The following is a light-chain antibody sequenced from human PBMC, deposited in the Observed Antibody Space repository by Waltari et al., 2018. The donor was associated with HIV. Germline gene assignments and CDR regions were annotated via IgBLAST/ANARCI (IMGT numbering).Light chain of an antibody. CDR2: EGS. CDR3: CSYAGSNTVV. J-gene: IGLJ2*01. CDR1: RSDVGSHNL. V-gene: IGLV2-23*01. Sequence: QSALTQPASVSGSPGQSITISCRGTRSDVGSHNLVSWYKQQPGKAPKIMIFEGSKRPSGVSDRFSGSQSGNTASLTISGLQAEDEADYYCCSYAGSNTVVFGEGTKLTVL.